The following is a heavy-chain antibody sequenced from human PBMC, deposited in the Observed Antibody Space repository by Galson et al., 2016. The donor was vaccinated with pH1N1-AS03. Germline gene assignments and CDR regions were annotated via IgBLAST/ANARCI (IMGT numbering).Heavy chain of an antibody. CDR3: ARGVGGTGYYSAFDI. J-gene: IGHJ3*02. D-gene: IGHD3/OR15-3a*01. V-gene: IGHV3-48*02. CDR1: GFTFNHYW. Sequence: SLRLSCAASGFTFNHYWLHWVRQAPGKGLEWISYITTSSSTIYYADSVKGRFTISRDNAKNSLYLQMNSMRDEDTAVYYCARGVGGTGYYSAFDIWGQGTMVIVSS. CDR2: ITTSSSTI.